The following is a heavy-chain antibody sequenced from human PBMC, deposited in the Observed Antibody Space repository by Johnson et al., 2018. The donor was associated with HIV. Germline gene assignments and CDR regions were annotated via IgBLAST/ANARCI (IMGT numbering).Heavy chain of an antibody. D-gene: IGHD3-22*01. J-gene: IGHJ3*02. CDR1: GFTFSSYD. CDR3: ARGNKGGSFYDSSGSLAFDI. V-gene: IGHV3-13*01. Sequence: MLLVESGGGLVQPGRSLKLSCAASGFTFSSYDMHWVRQATGKGLEWVSAIGTAGDTYYPGSVKGRFTISRENAKNSLYLQMNSLRAGDTAVYYCARGNKGGSFYDSSGSLAFDIWGQGTMVTVSS. CDR2: IGTAGDT.